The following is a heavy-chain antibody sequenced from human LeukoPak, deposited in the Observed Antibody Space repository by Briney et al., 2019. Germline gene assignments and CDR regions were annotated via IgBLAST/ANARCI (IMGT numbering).Heavy chain of an antibody. Sequence: GGSLRLSCAASAFTFSNYDMTWVPQAPGGGLEWVSRISGSGDNTYYSDSVKDRFTISRDNSKNTLYLQMNSLRTEDTAVYYCARRFCSGGSCFGFTLDYWGQGTLVTVSS. CDR1: AFTFSNYD. J-gene: IGHJ4*02. D-gene: IGHD2-15*01. CDR3: ARRFCSGGSCFGFTLDY. V-gene: IGHV3-23*01. CDR2: ISGSGDNT.